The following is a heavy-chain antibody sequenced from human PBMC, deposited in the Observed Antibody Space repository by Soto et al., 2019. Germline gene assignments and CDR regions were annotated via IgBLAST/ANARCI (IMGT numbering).Heavy chain of an antibody. CDR1: GFTFSSYA. Sequence: QVQLVESGGGVVQPGRSLRLSCAASGFTFSSYAMHWVRQAPGKGLEWVAVISYDGSNKYYADSVKGQFTISRDNSKNTLYLQMNSLRAEDTAVYYCARDCGGDCYDYWGQGTLVTVSS. CDR3: ARDCGGDCYDY. D-gene: IGHD2-21*01. J-gene: IGHJ4*02. CDR2: ISYDGSNK. V-gene: IGHV3-30-3*01.